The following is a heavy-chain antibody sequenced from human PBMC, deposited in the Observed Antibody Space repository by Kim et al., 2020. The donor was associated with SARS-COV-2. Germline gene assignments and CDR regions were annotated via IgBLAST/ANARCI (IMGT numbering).Heavy chain of an antibody. CDR1: GFTFSSYS. CDR2: ISSSSSTI. V-gene: IGHV3-48*02. CDR3: ARDRERSPVRLRDYYYYYGMDV. D-gene: IGHD3-10*01. J-gene: IGHJ6*02. Sequence: GGSLRLSCAASGFTFSSYSMNWVRQAPGKGLEWVSYISSSSSTIYYADSVKGRFTISRDNAKNSLYLQMNSLRDEDTAVYYCARDRERSPVRLRDYYYYYGMDVWGQGTTVTVSS.